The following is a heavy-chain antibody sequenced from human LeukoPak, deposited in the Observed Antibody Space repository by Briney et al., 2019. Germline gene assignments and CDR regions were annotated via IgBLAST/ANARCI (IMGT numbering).Heavy chain of an antibody. Sequence: GGSLRLSCAASGSTFSSYEMNWVRQAPGKGLEWVSYISSSGSTTYYADSVKGRFTISRDNAKNPLYLQMNSLRAEDTAVYYCAELGITMIGGVWGKGTTVTISS. J-gene: IGHJ6*04. D-gene: IGHD3-10*02. CDR1: GSTFSSYE. V-gene: IGHV3-48*03. CDR3: AELGITMIGGV. CDR2: ISSSGSTT.